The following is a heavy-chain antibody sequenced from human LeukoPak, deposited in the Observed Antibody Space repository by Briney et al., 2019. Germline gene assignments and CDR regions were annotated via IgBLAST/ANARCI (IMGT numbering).Heavy chain of an antibody. CDR2: ISSNGDTT. CDR3: AKGSGSYQGPFDY. CDR1: GFTFEDFA. D-gene: IGHD1-26*01. J-gene: IGHJ4*02. V-gene: IGHV3-9*01. Sequence: GGSLRLSCAASGFTFEDFAMHWVRQVPGKGLQWVSSISSNGDTTGYADSVKRRFTISRDNAKNSLYLQMNTLRSEDKALYYCAKGSGSYQGPFDYWGQGTLVTVSS.